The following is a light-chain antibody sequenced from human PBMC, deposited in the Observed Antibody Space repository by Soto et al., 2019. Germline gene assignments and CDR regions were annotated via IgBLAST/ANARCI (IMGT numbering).Light chain of an antibody. CDR3: QQYYRSCT. J-gene: IGKJ2*02. CDR1: QSVTDW. CDR2: DAS. Sequence: DIQLTQSPSTLSASVGDRVTITCRASQSVTDWLAWYQQKPGKAPKLLIYDASSLQSGVPSRFSGSGSGTEFSLTIRSLQPDDFATYYCQQYYRSCTFGQGTQGGYQT. V-gene: IGKV1-5*01.